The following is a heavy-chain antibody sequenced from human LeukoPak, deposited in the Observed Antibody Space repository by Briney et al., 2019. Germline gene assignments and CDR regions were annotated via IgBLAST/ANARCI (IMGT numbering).Heavy chain of an antibody. CDR2: IYYSGSS. J-gene: IGHJ4*02. CDR1: GGSISSYY. CDR3: ARAPSEYFDY. V-gene: IGHV4-59*01. Sequence: SETLSLTCTVSGGSISSYYWSWIRQPPGKGLEWIGYIYYSGSSKYNPSLKSRVTMSVDTSKNQFSLKLSSVTAADTAVYYCARAPSEYFDYWGQGTLVTVSS.